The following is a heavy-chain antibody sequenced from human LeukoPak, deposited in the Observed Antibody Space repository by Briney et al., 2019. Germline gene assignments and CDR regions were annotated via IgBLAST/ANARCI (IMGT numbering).Heavy chain of an antibody. CDR2: IYPDDSDT. V-gene: IGHV5-51*01. CDR3: ARHGPAYCTGTSCYPFDY. Sequence: GESLKISCKGSGYSFTRDWIGWVRQMPGEGLEWIGIIYPDDSDTRYSPSFRGQVTISADKSISTAYLQWSSLKASDTAMYYCARHGPAYCTGTSCYPFDYWGQGTLVTVSS. D-gene: IGHD2-2*01. J-gene: IGHJ4*02. CDR1: GYSFTRDW.